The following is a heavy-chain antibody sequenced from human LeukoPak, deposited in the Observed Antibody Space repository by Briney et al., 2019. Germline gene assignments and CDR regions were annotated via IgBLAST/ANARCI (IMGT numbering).Heavy chain of an antibody. V-gene: IGHV3-30*02. CDR2: IRYDGSNK. CDR1: GFTFSNHG. CDR3: AKGEGYYYYMDV. J-gene: IGHJ6*03. Sequence: PGGSLRLSCAASGFTFSNHGFHWVRQAPGKGLVWVAFIRYDGSNKYYADSVRGRFIISRDNSKNTLFLQMKSLRVEDTALYYCAKGEGYYYYMDVWGEGTTVTVSS.